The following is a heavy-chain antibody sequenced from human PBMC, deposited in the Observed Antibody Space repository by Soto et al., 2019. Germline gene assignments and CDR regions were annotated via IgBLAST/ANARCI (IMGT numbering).Heavy chain of an antibody. J-gene: IGHJ6*02. Sequence: ASVKVSCKASGYTFTSCGISWVRQAPGQGLEWMGWISAYNGNTNYAQKLQGRVTMTTDTSTSTAYMELRSLRSDDTAVYYCAYSSGSYYYYGMDVWGQGTTVTVSS. V-gene: IGHV1-18*01. D-gene: IGHD6-19*01. CDR3: AYSSGSYYYYGMDV. CDR1: GYTFTSCG. CDR2: ISAYNGNT.